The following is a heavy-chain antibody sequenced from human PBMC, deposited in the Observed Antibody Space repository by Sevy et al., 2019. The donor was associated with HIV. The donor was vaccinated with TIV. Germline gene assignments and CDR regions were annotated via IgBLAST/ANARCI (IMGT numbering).Heavy chain of an antibody. Sequence: GGSLRLSCAASGFTFSNAWMSWVRQAPGKGLEWVGRIKSKTDGGTTDYAEPVKGRFTISRDDSKNTLYLQMNSLKTEDTAVYYCTTPLPVEMATIGYYYYMDVWGKGTTVTVSS. CDR1: GFTFSNAW. CDR2: IKSKTDGGTT. CDR3: TTPLPVEMATIGYYYYMDV. V-gene: IGHV3-15*01. J-gene: IGHJ6*03. D-gene: IGHD5-12*01.